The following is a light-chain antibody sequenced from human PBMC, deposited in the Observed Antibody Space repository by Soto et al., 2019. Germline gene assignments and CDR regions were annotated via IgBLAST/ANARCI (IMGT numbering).Light chain of an antibody. CDR3: SSYTSSSTVV. J-gene: IGLJ2*01. CDR1: SSDVGAYNY. Sequence: QSVLTQPASVSGSPGQSITISCTGTSSDVGAYNYVSWYQQYPGKAPKLMIYEVSNRPSGVSNRFSGSKSGNTASLTISGLQAEDEADYYCSSYTSSSTVVFGGGTKLTV. CDR2: EVS. V-gene: IGLV2-14*01.